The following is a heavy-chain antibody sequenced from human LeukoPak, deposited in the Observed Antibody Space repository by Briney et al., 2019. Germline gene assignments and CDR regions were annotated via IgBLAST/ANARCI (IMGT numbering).Heavy chain of an antibody. V-gene: IGHV3-23*01. CDR3: AKGYGSGTPFDY. CDR2: ISGSGGST. D-gene: IGHD3-10*01. J-gene: IGHJ4*02. CDR1: GFTFSSYA. Sequence: GGSLTLSCVASGFTFSSYAMSWVRQAPGKGLEWVSAISGSGGSTYYADSVKGRFTISRDNSKNTLYLQMNSLRAEDTAVYYCAKGYGSGTPFDYWGQGTLVTVSS.